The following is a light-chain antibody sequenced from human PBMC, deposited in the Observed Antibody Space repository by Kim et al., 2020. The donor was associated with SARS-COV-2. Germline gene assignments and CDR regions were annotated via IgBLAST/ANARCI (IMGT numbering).Light chain of an antibody. J-gene: IGLJ2*01. CDR3: QSADSSGTYQV. Sequence: LGQTARITCSGDALPKQYAYWYQQKPGQAPVLVIYKDSERPSGIPERFSGSSSGTTVTLTISGVQAEDEADYYCQSADSSGTYQVFGGGTQLTVL. V-gene: IGLV3-25*03. CDR1: ALPKQY. CDR2: KDS.